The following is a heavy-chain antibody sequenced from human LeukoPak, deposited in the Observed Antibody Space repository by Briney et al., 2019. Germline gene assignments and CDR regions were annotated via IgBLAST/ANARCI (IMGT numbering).Heavy chain of an antibody. CDR3: ARDIRVVGATHYLDQ. J-gene: IGHJ4*02. D-gene: IGHD1-26*01. CDR1: GGSVTSYY. Sequence: PSVTLSLTCTVSGGSVTSYYWSWVRQPPGKGLEWIGYMHYSGGATYYPSLKSRVAMSIDASKNQFSLKLSSVTAADTAVYYCARDIRVVGATHYLDQWGQGTPVTVSS. V-gene: IGHV4-59*02. CDR2: MHYSGGA.